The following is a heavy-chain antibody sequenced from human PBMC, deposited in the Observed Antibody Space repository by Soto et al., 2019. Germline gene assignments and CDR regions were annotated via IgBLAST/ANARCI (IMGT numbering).Heavy chain of an antibody. Sequence: ASVKVSCKASGYTFTSYDINWVRQATGQGLEWMGWMNPNSGNTGYAQKFQGRVTMTRNTSISTAYMELSSLRSEDTAVYYCARGPSPWTYYGSGSYYKPHPQFDYWGQGTLGTVS. CDR3: ARGPSPWTYYGSGSYYKPHPQFDY. D-gene: IGHD3-10*01. J-gene: IGHJ4*02. CDR2: MNPNSGNT. V-gene: IGHV1-8*01. CDR1: GYTFTSYD.